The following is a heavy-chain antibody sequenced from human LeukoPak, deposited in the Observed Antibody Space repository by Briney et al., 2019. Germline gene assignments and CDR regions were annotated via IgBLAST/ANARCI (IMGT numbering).Heavy chain of an antibody. CDR1: GGSISSYF. Sequence: PSETLSLTCTVPGGSISSYFWNWIRQPPGQGLEWIGYMSNTGITKYNPSLKSRVTISADTSKNQFSLNLKSVTAADTAVYYCAKASVATAVLFDSWGQGTLVAVSS. J-gene: IGHJ4*02. D-gene: IGHD5-12*01. CDR2: MSNTGIT. CDR3: AKASVATAVLFDS. V-gene: IGHV4-59*01.